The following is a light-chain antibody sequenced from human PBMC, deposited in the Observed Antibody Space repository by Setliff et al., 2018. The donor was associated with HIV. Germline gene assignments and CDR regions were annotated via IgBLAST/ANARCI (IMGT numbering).Light chain of an antibody. Sequence: QSVLTQPPSASGSPGQSVTISCTGTSSDVGGYNYVSWYQQHPGKAPKLMIYEVSKRPSGVPDRFSGPKSGSTASLTVSGLQAEDEADYYCSSYAGSNNRYVFGTGTKV. CDR2: EVS. CDR3: SSYAGSNNRYV. CDR1: SSDVGGYNY. V-gene: IGLV2-8*01. J-gene: IGLJ1*01.